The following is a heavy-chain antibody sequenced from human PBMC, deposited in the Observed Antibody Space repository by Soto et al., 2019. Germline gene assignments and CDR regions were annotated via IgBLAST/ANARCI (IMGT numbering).Heavy chain of an antibody. CDR3: ARDFRNSCSGTTCIYFDY. CDR1: GYTFTSYG. Sequence: QVQLVQSGAEVKEPGASVRVSCKASGYTFTSYGFSWVRQAPGQGLEWVAWISANNENTNSAEKFQGRVTLTTDTSTSTAYMDVRSPASDDTAVYFWARDFRNSCSGTTCIYFDYWGQGTLVTVSS. CDR2: ISANNENT. D-gene: IGHD2-2*01. V-gene: IGHV1-18*01. J-gene: IGHJ4*02.